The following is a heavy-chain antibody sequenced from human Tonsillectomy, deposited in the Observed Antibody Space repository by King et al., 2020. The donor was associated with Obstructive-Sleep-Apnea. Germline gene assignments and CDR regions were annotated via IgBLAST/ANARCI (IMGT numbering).Heavy chain of an antibody. CDR2: IYYSGST. Sequence: PLQESGPGLVKPSETLSLTCTVSGGSISSYYWSWIRPPPGKGLEWIGYIYYSGSTNYNPSLKSRVTISVDTSKNQFSLKLSSVTAADTAVYYCARETPHYDILTGYSYYFDYWGQGTLVTVSS. CDR3: ARETPHYDILTGYSYYFDY. J-gene: IGHJ4*02. CDR1: GGSISSYY. V-gene: IGHV4-59*01. D-gene: IGHD3-9*01.